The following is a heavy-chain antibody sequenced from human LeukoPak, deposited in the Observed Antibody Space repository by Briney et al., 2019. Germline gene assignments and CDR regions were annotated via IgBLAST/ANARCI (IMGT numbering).Heavy chain of an antibody. J-gene: IGHJ4*02. D-gene: IGHD3-16*01. V-gene: IGHV1-2*02. CDR1: GGTFSSYA. CDR3: AREGREFGPHKLAGFDY. Sequence: ASVKVSCKASGGTFSSYAISWVRQAPGQGLEWMGWINPNSGGTNYAQKFQGRVTLTRDTSITTAYMELSRLRYDDTAVYYCAREGREFGPHKLAGFDYRGQGTLVTVSS. CDR2: INPNSGGT.